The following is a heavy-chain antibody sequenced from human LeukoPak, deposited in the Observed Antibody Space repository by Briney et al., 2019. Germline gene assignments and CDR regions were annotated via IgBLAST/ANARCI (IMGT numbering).Heavy chain of an antibody. Sequence: GGSLRLSCSASGFTFSSYAMHWVRQAPGKGLEYVSAISSNGGSTYYADSVKGRFTISRDHSKNTLYLQMNSLRAEDTAVYYCARGVDGYGFDIWGQGTMVTVSS. D-gene: IGHD3-10*01. J-gene: IGHJ3*02. CDR1: GFTFSSYA. V-gene: IGHV3-64*04. CDR2: ISSNGGST. CDR3: ARGVDGYGFDI.